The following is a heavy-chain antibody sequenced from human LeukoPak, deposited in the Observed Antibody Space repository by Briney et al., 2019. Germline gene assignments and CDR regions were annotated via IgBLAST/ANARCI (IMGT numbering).Heavy chain of an antibody. D-gene: IGHD3-22*01. CDR2: IKQDGSEK. CDR1: GFTFSSYW. J-gene: IGHJ4*02. V-gene: IGHV3-7*01. CDR3: ARDKILYYYDSSGGFDY. Sequence: AGGSLRLSCAASGFTFSSYWMSWVRQAPGKGLEWVANIKQDGSEKYYVDSVKGRFTISRDNAKNSLYLQMNSLRAEDTAVYYCARDKILYYYDSSGGFDYWGQGTLVTVSS.